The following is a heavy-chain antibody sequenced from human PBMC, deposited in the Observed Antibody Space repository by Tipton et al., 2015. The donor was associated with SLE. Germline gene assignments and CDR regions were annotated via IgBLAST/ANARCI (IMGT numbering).Heavy chain of an antibody. Sequence: SLRLSCAASGFTFSSYSMNWVRQAPGKGLEWVSSISSSSSYIYYADSVKGRFTISRDNAKNSLYLQMNSLRAEDTAVYYCARNPDTAMVNYWGQGTLVTVSS. CDR1: GFTFSSYS. CDR2: ISSSSSYI. D-gene: IGHD5-18*01. CDR3: ARNPDTAMVNY. J-gene: IGHJ4*02. V-gene: IGHV3-21*01.